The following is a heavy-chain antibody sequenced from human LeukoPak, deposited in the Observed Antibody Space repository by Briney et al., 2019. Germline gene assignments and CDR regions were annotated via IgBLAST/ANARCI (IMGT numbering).Heavy chain of an antibody. CDR3: ARDDPGRYCSSTSCYVNWFDP. V-gene: IGHV1-2*02. J-gene: IGHJ5*02. Sequence: ASVKVSCKASGGTFSSYAISWVRQAPGQGLEWMGWINPNSGGTNYAQKFQGRVTMTRDTSISTAYMELSRLRSDDTAVYYCARDDPGRYCSSTSCYVNWFDPWGQGTLVTVSS. CDR1: GGTFSSYA. CDR2: INPNSGGT. D-gene: IGHD2-2*01.